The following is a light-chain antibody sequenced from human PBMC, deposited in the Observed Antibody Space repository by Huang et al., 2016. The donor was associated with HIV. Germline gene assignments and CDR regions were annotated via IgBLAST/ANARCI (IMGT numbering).Light chain of an antibody. CDR1: QSVTGN. CDR3: QQYNKWPRT. CDR2: GAS. V-gene: IGKV3-15*01. Sequence: EIVMTQSPATLSVSPGERATLSCRPSQSVTGNLAWYQRRPGQPPRLLIYGASTRADGAAARFNASGSGTEVARTSNSLQSEDFAVYYCQQYNKWPRTFGPGTKVDVK. J-gene: IGKJ3*01.